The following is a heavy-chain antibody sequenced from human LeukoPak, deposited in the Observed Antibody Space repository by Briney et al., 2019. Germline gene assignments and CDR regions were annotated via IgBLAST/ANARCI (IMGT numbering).Heavy chain of an antibody. V-gene: IGHV4-38-2*01. D-gene: IGHD3-3*02. CDR1: GYSISSGYY. CDR3: ARHFSRGNWFDP. Sequence: SETLSLTCAVSGYSISSGYYWGWIRQPPGKGLEWIGSIYHSGSTYYNPSLKGRVTISVDTSKNQFSLKLSSVTAADTAVYYCARHFSRGNWFDPWGQGTLVTVSS. J-gene: IGHJ5*02. CDR2: IYHSGST.